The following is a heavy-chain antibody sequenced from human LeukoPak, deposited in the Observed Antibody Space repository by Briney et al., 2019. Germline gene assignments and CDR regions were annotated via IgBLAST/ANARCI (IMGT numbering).Heavy chain of an antibody. J-gene: IGHJ4*02. CDR1: GVSISTYY. D-gene: IGHD6-6*01. CDR3: ARRLGSTSSGYDY. CDR2: FSYSGST. Sequence: KPSETLSLTCSVSGVSISTYYWIWIRQPPAKGLEWMGFFSYSGSTKYNPSLKSRVTMSVDTSKNQFSLKLSSLTAADTAVYYCARRLGSTSSGYDYWGQGTLVTVSS. V-gene: IGHV4-59*08.